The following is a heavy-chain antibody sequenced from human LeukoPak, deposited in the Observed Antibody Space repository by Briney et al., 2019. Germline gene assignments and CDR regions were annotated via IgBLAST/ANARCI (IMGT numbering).Heavy chain of an antibody. J-gene: IGHJ4*02. CDR2: ISGRGNDA. V-gene: IGHV3-23*01. Sequence: GGSLRLSCAASGFTFSSYAMGWVRQAPGKGLEWVSGISGRGNDAFHADSVKGRFTISRDNSKNSLYLQMNSLRAEDTAVYYCAREPGGNWNSVDYWGQGTLVTVSS. D-gene: IGHD1-7*01. CDR3: AREPGGNWNSVDY. CDR1: GFTFSSYA.